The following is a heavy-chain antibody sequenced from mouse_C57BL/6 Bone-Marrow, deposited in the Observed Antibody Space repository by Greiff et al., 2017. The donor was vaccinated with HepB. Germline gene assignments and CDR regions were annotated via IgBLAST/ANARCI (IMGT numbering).Heavy chain of an antibody. D-gene: IGHD1-1*01. Sequence: VKLMESGPGLVAPSQSLSITCTVSGFSLTSYGVSWVRQPPGKGLEWLGVIWGDGSTNYHSALISRLSISKDNSKSQVFLKLNSLQTDDTATYYCAKAKLHYYGSSYLYAMDYWGQGTSVTVSS. V-gene: IGHV2-3*01. CDR3: AKAKLHYYGSSYLYAMDY. CDR2: IWGDGST. CDR1: GFSLTSYG. J-gene: IGHJ4*01.